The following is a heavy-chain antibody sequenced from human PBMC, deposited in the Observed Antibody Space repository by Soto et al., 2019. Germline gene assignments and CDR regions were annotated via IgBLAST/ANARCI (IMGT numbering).Heavy chain of an antibody. CDR1: GFSVTSSAVG. D-gene: IGHD6-13*01. V-gene: IGHV2-5*01. J-gene: IGHJ4*02. CDR3: AHRPIEAPGIYFDY. Sequence: QITLKESGPTLVKPTQNLTLTCTFSGFSVTSSAVGVGWVRQPPGKALEWLAFINWNDDKRYSPSLKSRLTIPKATSKNPVVLTMTNMDPVDTATYYCAHRPIEAPGIYFDYWGQGTLVTVSS. CDR2: INWNDDK.